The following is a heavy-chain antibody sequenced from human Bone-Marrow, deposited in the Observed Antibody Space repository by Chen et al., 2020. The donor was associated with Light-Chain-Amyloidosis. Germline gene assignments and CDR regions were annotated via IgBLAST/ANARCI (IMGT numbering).Heavy chain of an antibody. D-gene: IGHD1-26*01. V-gene: IGHV5-51*01. CDR1: GYSFTNHW. J-gene: IGHJ4*02. Sequence: EVLMVQSGTEVKKPGESLKISCKGFGYSFTNHWIGWVRQKPGKGLEWIGIIYPDDSNLKSSPSFEGQVTISADKSIGTAFLQWSSLKASDTAMYYCARHTRGFDSWGQGTLVIVSS. CDR2: IYPDDSNL. CDR3: ARHTRGFDS.